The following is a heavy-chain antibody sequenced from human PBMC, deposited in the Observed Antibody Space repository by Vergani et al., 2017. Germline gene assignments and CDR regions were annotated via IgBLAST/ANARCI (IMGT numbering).Heavy chain of an antibody. CDR1: GGSISSYY. D-gene: IGHD3-3*01. Sequence: QVQLQESGPGLVKPSETLSLTCTVSGGSISSYYWSWIRQPPGQGLEWIGYIYYSGSTNYNPSLKSLVTISVDTSKNQISLKLSSVTAADTAVFYCAGFWSGPGWFDPGGQGTLVTGSS. J-gene: IGHJ5*02. CDR3: AGFWSGPGWFDP. V-gene: IGHV4-59*01. CDR2: IYYSGST.